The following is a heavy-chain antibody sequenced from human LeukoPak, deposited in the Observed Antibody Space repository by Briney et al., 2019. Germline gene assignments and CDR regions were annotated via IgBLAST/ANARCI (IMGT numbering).Heavy chain of an antibody. Sequence: ASVEVSCKASGYTFTSYGISWVRQAPGQGLEWMGWISAYNGNTNYAQKLQGRVTMTTDTSTSTAYMELRSLRSDDTAVYYCARDPGRWLPDHIDYWGQGTLVTVSS. V-gene: IGHV1-18*01. CDR2: ISAYNGNT. D-gene: IGHD1-26*01. CDR1: GYTFTSYG. J-gene: IGHJ4*02. CDR3: ARDPGRWLPDHIDY.